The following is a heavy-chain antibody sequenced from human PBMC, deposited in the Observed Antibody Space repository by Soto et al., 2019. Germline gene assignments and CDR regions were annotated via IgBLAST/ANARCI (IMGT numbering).Heavy chain of an antibody. CDR1: GFTFSSYS. V-gene: IGHV3-48*02. D-gene: IGHD6-19*01. CDR2: ISSSSTTI. J-gene: IGHJ4*02. CDR3: AREGGIAVAGTSGDY. Sequence: EVQLVESGGGLVQPGGSLRLSCAASGFTFSSYSMNWVRQAPGKGLEWVSYISSSSTTIYYADSVKGRFTISRDNAKNSLYLQMNRLRDADTAVYYCAREGGIAVAGTSGDYWGQGTLVTVSS.